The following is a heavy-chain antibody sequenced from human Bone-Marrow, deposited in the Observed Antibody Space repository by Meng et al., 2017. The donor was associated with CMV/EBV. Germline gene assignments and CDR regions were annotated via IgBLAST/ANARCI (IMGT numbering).Heavy chain of an antibody. D-gene: IGHD1-26*01. J-gene: IGHJ6*02. V-gene: IGHV3-21*01. Sequence: GESLKISCAASGFTFSSYSMNWVRQAPGKGLEWVSSISSSSSYIYYADSVKGRFTISRDNAKNSLYLQMNSLRAEDTAVYYCARDKVVGATRGMDVWGQGTTVTVSS. CDR1: GFTFSSYS. CDR3: ARDKVVGATRGMDV. CDR2: ISSSSSYI.